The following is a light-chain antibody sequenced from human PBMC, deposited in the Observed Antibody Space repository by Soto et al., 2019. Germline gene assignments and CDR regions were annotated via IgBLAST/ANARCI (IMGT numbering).Light chain of an antibody. V-gene: IGKV3-20*01. CDR2: GAS. CDR3: QQYGSSPGT. J-gene: IGKJ1*01. Sequence: EIVLTQSRATLSLSPGERAALSCRASQSVSSSYLAWYRQKPGQAPRLLIYGASNRATGIPDRFSGSGSGTDFTLTISRLEPEDFAVYYCQQYGSSPGTFGQGTKVDI. CDR1: QSVSSSY.